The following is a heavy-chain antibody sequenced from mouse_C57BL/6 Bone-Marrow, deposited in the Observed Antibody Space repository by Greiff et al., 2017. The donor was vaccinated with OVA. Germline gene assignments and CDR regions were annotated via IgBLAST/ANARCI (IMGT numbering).Heavy chain of an antibody. D-gene: IGHD2-2*01. V-gene: IGHV5-12*01. CDR1: GFTFSDYY. CDR2: ISNGGGST. CDR3: ASPRYYGYGDGFAY. Sequence: EVKLMESGGGLVQPGGSLKLSCAASGFTFSDYYMYWVRQTPEKRLEWVAYISNGGGSTYYPDTVKGRFTISRDNATNTLYLQLSRLKSEDTAVYYCASPRYYGYGDGFAYWGQGTLVTVSA. J-gene: IGHJ3*01.